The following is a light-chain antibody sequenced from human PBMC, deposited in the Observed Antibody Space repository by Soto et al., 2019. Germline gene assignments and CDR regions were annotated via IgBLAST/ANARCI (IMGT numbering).Light chain of an antibody. CDR1: QGIRNE. V-gene: IGKV1-17*01. CDR3: HQHNSYPYT. Sequence: DIQMTQSPSSLSASEGDTVTITCRASQGIRNELGWYQQKAGEVPKRLTYVASTVQSGVPSRFSASGSGTEFTLTISSLQPEDFAIYYCHQHNSYPYTFGQGTKLEIK. CDR2: VAS. J-gene: IGKJ2*01.